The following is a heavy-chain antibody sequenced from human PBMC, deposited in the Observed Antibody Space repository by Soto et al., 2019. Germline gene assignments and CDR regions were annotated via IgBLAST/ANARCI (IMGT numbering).Heavy chain of an antibody. D-gene: IGHD4-17*01. Sequence: EVQLVESGGGLVQPGGSLRLSCAASGFTFSSYWMHWVRQAPGKGLVWVSRINSDGSSTSYADSVKGRFTISRDNAKNTLYLQRNSLRAEDTAVYYCARDWGYDYGDYVFDYWGQGTLVTVSS. CDR2: INSDGSST. J-gene: IGHJ4*02. V-gene: IGHV3-74*01. CDR1: GFTFSSYW. CDR3: ARDWGYDYGDYVFDY.